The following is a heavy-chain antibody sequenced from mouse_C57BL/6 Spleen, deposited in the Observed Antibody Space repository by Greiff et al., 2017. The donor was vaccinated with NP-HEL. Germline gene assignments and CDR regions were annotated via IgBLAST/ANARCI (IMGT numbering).Heavy chain of an antibody. D-gene: IGHD1-1*01. J-gene: IGHJ2*01. V-gene: IGHV1-22*01. CDR3: ARSGTTVYFDY. Sequence: EVKLMESGPELVKPGASVKMSCKASGYTFTDYNMHWVKQSHGKSLEWIGYINPNNGGTSYNQKFKGKATLTVNKSSSTAYMELRSLTSEDSAVYYCARSGTTVYFDYWGQGTTLTVSS. CDR1: GYTFTDYN. CDR2: INPNNGGT.